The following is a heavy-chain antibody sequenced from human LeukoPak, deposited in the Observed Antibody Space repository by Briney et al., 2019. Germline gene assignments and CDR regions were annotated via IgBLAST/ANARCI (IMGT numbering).Heavy chain of an antibody. D-gene: IGHD2-2*02. Sequence: PGGSLRLSCAASGSTFSSYGMHWVRQAPGKGLEWVAVIWYDGSNKYYADSVKGRFTISRDNSKNTLYLQMNSLRAEDTAVYYCAREVLCSSTSCYSRVWNWFDPWGQGTLVTVSS. CDR3: AREVLCSSTSCYSRVWNWFDP. CDR2: IWYDGSNK. CDR1: GSTFSSYG. J-gene: IGHJ5*02. V-gene: IGHV3-33*01.